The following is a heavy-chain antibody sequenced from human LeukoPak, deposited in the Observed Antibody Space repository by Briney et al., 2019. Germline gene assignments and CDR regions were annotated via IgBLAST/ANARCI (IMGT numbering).Heavy chain of an antibody. CDR3: ARDPGYSYGSYYGMDV. V-gene: IGHV3-66*02. D-gene: IGHD5-18*01. Sequence: GGFLRLSCAASGFTVSSNYMSWVRQAPGKGLEWVSVIYSGGSTYYADSVKGRFTISRDNSKNTLCLQMNSLRAEDTAVYYCARDPGYSYGSYYGMDVWGQGTTVTVSS. CDR2: IYSGGST. J-gene: IGHJ6*02. CDR1: GFTVSSNY.